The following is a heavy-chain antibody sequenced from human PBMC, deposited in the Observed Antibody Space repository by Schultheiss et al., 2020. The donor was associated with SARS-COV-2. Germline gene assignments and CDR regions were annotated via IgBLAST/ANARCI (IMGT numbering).Heavy chain of an antibody. J-gene: IGHJ5*02. CDR3: ARAGSSSWSGWFDP. D-gene: IGHD6-13*01. Sequence: SETLSLTCAVYGGSFSGYYWSWIRQPPGKGLEWIGYIYYSGSTNYNPSFKSRVTISVDTSKNQFSLKLSSVTAADTAVYYCARAGSSSWSGWFDPWGQGTLVTVAS. CDR2: IYYSGST. V-gene: IGHV4-59*01. CDR1: GGSFSGYY.